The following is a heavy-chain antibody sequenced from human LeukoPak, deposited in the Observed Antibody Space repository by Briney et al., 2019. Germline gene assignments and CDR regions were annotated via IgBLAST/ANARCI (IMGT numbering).Heavy chain of an antibody. J-gene: IGHJ3*02. CDR1: GYSISSGYY. Sequence: SQTLSLTCTVSGYSISSGYYWGWIRQPPGKGLEWIGSIYHSGSTYYNPSLKSRVTISVDTSKNQFSLKLSSVTAADTAVYYCARDPPYSNYVSDSAFDIWGQGTMVTVSS. CDR3: ARDPPYSNYVSDSAFDI. CDR2: IYHSGST. V-gene: IGHV4-38-2*02. D-gene: IGHD4-11*01.